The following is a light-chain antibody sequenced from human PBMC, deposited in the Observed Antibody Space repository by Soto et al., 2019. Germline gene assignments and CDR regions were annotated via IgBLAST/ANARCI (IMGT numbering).Light chain of an antibody. CDR2: GNG. CDR3: QSYDSSLSGYV. V-gene: IGLV1-40*01. CDR1: SSNIGAGYD. Sequence: QLVLTQPPSVSGAPGQRVTISCTGSSSNIGAGYDVHWYQQLPGTAPKLLIYGNGNRPSGVPDRFSGSKSGTSASLAITGLQAEDEADYYCQSYDSSLSGYVFGTGTKLTVL. J-gene: IGLJ1*01.